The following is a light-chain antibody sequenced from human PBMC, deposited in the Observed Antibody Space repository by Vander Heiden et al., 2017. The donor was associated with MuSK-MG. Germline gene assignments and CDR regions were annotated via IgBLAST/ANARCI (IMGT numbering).Light chain of an antibody. Sequence: QSALTPPASVLGSPEPPITISCTGTSSDVGSYNLVSWYQQHPGKAPKRRIVVVNKRPSGISNRFAGSRSGKKESLNISGLQAEQQADDDGSSSAGRTTLGVFGGGTKLTVL. CDR2: VVN. CDR1: SSDVGSYNL. V-gene: IGLV2-23*02. CDR3: SSSAGRTTLGV. J-gene: IGLJ2*01.